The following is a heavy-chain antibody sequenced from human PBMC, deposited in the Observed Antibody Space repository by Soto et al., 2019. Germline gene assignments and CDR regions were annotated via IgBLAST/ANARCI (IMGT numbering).Heavy chain of an antibody. V-gene: IGHV1-69*13. D-gene: IGHD6-19*01. CDR1: GGTFSSYA. CDR2: IIPIFGTA. CDR3: ARPGIAVAGHGPDAFDI. Sequence: SVKVSCKASGGTFSSYAISWVRQAPGQGLEWMGGIIPIFGTANYAQKFQGRVTITADESTSTAYMELSSLRSEDTAVYYCARPGIAVAGHGPDAFDIWGQGTMVTVSS. J-gene: IGHJ3*02.